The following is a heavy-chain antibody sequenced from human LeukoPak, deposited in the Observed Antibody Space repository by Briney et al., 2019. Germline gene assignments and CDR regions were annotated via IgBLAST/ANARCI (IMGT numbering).Heavy chain of an antibody. CDR3: ASRYSSSWYRWGEGASYDAFDI. J-gene: IGHJ3*02. CDR1: AFTFSSYG. Sequence: GGSLRLSCAASAFTFSSYGMHWVHQAPGKGLEWVAFIRYDGSNKYYADSVKGRFTISRDNSRNTLYLQMNSLRAEDTAVYYCASRYSSSWYRWGEGASYDAFDIWGQGTMVTVSS. CDR2: IRYDGSNK. V-gene: IGHV3-30*02. D-gene: IGHD6-13*01.